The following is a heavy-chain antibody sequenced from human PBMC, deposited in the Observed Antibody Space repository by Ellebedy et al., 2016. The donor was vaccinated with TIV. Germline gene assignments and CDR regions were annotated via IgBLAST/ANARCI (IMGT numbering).Heavy chain of an antibody. Sequence: GESLKISCAASGFTFSRYAMSWVRLPPGKGLEWVSAFSGSGGSTYYADSVKGRFTISRDNSENTLYLQMNSLRAEDTAVYYCARGSDQWELGDAFDIWGQGTMVTVSS. CDR2: FSGSGGST. CDR1: GFTFSRYA. V-gene: IGHV3-23*01. J-gene: IGHJ3*02. D-gene: IGHD1-26*01. CDR3: ARGSDQWELGDAFDI.